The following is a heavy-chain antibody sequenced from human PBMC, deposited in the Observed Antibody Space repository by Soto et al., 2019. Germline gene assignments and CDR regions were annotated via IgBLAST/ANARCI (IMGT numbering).Heavy chain of an antibody. CDR3: ANPMTTVTTPIGGYYGMDV. J-gene: IGHJ6*02. CDR1: GFTFSSYA. Sequence: GGSLRLSCAASGFTFSSYAMSWVRQAPGKGLEWVSAISGSGGSTYYADSVKGRFTISRDNSKNTLYLQMNSLRAEDTAVYYCANPMTTVTTPIGGYYGMDVWGQGTTVTVSS. V-gene: IGHV3-23*01. CDR2: ISGSGGST. D-gene: IGHD4-4*01.